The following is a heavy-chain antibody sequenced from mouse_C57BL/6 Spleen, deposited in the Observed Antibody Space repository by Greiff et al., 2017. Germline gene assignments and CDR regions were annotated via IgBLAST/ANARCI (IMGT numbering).Heavy chain of an antibody. D-gene: IGHD4-1*01. CDR1: GYSFTGYY. J-gene: IGHJ4*01. CDR3: ARQTGTCYAMDY. CDR2: INPSTGGT. V-gene: IGHV1-42*01. Sequence: VQLKESGPELVKPGASVKISCKASGYSFTGYYMNWVKQSPEKSLEWIGEINPSTGGTTYNQKFKAKATLTVDKSSSTAYMQLKSLTSEDSAVYYCARQTGTCYAMDYWGQGTSVTVSS.